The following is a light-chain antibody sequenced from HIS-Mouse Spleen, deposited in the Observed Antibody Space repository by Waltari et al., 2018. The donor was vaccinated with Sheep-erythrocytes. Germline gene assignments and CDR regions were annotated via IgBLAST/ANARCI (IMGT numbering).Light chain of an antibody. CDR2: KAS. J-gene: IGKJ4*01. CDR3: QQYNSYPLT. CDR1: QSISSW. V-gene: IGKV1-5*03. Sequence: DIQMTQSPSTLSASVGDRLTITCRASQSISSWLAWYQQKPGKATKLLIYKASSLESGVPSRLRGSGSGTEFTLTISSLQPDDFETYYCQQYNSYPLTFGGGTKVEIK.